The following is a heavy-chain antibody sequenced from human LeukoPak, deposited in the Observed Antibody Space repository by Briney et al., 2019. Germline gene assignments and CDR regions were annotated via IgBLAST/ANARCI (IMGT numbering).Heavy chain of an antibody. CDR1: GFPFSSYG. CDR2: MSYDGSNK. CDR3: AKDGGYGDYAVDY. Sequence: GGSLRLSCAASGFPFSSYGMHWVRQAPGKGLEWVAVMSYDGSNKYYADSVKGRFTISRDNSKNTLYLQMNSLRAEDTAVYYCAKDGGYGDYAVDYWGQGTLVTVSS. D-gene: IGHD4-17*01. J-gene: IGHJ4*02. V-gene: IGHV3-30*18.